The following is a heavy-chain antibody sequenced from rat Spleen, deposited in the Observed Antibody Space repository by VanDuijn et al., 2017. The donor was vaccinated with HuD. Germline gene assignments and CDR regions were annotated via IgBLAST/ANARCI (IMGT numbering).Heavy chain of an antibody. J-gene: IGHJ4*01. V-gene: IGHV5-31*01. CDR2: ISPSGGST. CDR3: ASLLYTPDYLGVMDA. Sequence: EVQLVESGGGRVQPGRSLRLSCVASGITFNNYWMTWVRQAPTKGLEWVASISPSGGSTYYRDSVKGRFTISRDHAKSTLYLQMDSLRSEDTATYYCASLLYTPDYLGVMDAWGQGASVTVSS. CDR1: GITFNNYW. D-gene: IGHD1-6*01.